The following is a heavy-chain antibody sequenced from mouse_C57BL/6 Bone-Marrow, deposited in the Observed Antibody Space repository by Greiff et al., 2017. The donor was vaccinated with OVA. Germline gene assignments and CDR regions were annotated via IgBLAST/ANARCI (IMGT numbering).Heavy chain of an antibody. V-gene: IGHV1-63*01. J-gene: IGHJ1*03. CDR2: IYPGGGYT. CDR1: GYTFTNYW. CDR3: ARLDGYWYFDV. D-gene: IGHD2-3*01. Sequence: VQLQQSGAELVRPGTSVKMSCKASGYTFTNYWIGWAKQRPGHGLEWIGDIYPGGGYTHYHEKFKGKATLTADNSSCTAYMQFSSLTSDDSAIYSCARLDGYWYFDVWGTGTTVTVSS.